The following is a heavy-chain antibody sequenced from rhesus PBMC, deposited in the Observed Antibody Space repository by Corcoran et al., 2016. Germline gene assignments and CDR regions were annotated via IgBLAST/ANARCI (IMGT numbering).Heavy chain of an antibody. CDR1: GGSISSSY. V-gene: IGHV4-169*01. D-gene: IGHD4-29*01. J-gene: IGHJ6*01. Sequence: QLQLQESGPGLVKPSETLSVTCAVSGGSISSSYWSWIRQAPGKGLEWIGYIYVRGSSTNYNPSLKSRVTLSVDTSKNQLSLKLSSVTAADTAVYYCARGTVYYGLDSWGQGVVVTVSS. CDR3: ARGTVYYGLDS. CDR2: IYVRGSST.